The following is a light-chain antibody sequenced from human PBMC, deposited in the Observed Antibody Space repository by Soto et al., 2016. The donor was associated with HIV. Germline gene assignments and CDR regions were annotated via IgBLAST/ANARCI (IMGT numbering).Light chain of an antibody. V-gene: IGLV3-21*03. CDR3: QVWDGSSDQGV. J-gene: IGLJ3*02. Sequence: SYVLTQPPSVSVAPGKTATISCGGDNIGSKSVHWYYQKPGQAPVLVVYDDSDRPSGIPERFSGSNSENTATLTINRVETGDEADYCCQVWDGSSDQGVFGGGTKLTVL. CDR1: NIGSKS. CDR2: DDS.